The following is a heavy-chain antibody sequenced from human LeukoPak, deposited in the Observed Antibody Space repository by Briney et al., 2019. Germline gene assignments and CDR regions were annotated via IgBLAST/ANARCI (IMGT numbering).Heavy chain of an antibody. CDR3: AKGVGPQLYPS. J-gene: IGHJ5*02. Sequence: GGSLRLSCAASGFTFSSYSMNWVRQAPGKGLEWVSSISSSSSYIYYADSVKGRFTISRDNAKNSLYLQMNSLRAEDTAVYYCAKGVGPQLYPSWGQGTLVTVSS. CDR1: GFTFSSYS. V-gene: IGHV3-21*04. D-gene: IGHD5-18*01. CDR2: ISSSSSYI.